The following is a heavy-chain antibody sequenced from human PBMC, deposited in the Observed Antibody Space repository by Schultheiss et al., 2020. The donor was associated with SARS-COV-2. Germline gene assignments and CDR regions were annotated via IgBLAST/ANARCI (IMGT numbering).Heavy chain of an antibody. CDR2: IWYDGSNK. J-gene: IGHJ5*02. CDR1: GFTFSSYG. Sequence: GGSLRLSCAASGFTFSSYGMHWVRQAPGKGLEWVAVIWYDGSNKYYADSVKGRFTISRDNSKNTLYLQMNSLRAEDTAVYYCARDLIVVVPAARPGGFDPWGQGTPVTVSS. CDR3: ARDLIVVVPAARPGGFDP. D-gene: IGHD2-2*01. V-gene: IGHV3-33*01.